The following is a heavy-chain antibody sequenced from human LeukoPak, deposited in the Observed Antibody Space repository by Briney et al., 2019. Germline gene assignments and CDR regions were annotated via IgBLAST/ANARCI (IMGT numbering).Heavy chain of an antibody. CDR1: GFTFSNLG. D-gene: IGHD6-6*01. CDR3: AKDAGPQQLVFFDS. CDR2: ISGSGGNM. Sequence: GGSLRLSCTATGFTFSNLGTAWVRQAPGQGLEWVSTISGSGGNMYQADSVKGRFTISRDNSRSTLYLQMNSLRAEDTAVYYCAKDAGPQQLVFFDSWGQGTLVTVSS. V-gene: IGHV3-23*01. J-gene: IGHJ4*02.